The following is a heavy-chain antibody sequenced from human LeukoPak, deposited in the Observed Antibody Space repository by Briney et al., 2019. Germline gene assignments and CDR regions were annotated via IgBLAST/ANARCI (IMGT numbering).Heavy chain of an antibody. J-gene: IGHJ4*02. D-gene: IGHD5-18*01. CDR2: INHSGST. V-gene: IGHV4-34*01. CDR1: GGSFSGYY. Sequence: SETLSLTCAVYGGSFSGYYWSWIRQPPGRGLEWIGEINHSGSTNYNPSLKSRVTISVDTSKNQFSLKLSSVTAADTAVYYCATRYRYGLRYFDYWGQGTLVTVSS. CDR3: ATRYRYGLRYFDY.